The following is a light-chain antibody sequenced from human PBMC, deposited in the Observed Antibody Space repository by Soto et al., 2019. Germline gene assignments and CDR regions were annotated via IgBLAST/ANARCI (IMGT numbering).Light chain of an antibody. CDR2: AAS. Sequence: AIRMTQSPSSLSASTGDRVTITCRASQGISSYLAWYQQKPGKAPKLLIYAASTLQSGVPSRFSGSGSGTDFTLTISCLQSEDFATYYCQQYYSHALNFGPGTKVDIK. CDR3: QQYYSHALN. CDR1: QGISSY. V-gene: IGKV1-8*01. J-gene: IGKJ3*01.